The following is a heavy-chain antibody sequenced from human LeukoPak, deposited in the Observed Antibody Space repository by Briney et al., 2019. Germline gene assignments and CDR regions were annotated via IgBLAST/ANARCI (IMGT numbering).Heavy chain of an antibody. CDR1: GGSFSGYY. Sequence: PSETLSLTCAVYGGSFSGYYWSWIRQPPGKGLEWIGEINHSGSTNYNPSLKSRVTMSVDTSKNQFSLKLSSVTAADTAVYYCARGLYCSSTSCLTYYYYMDVWGKGTTVTVSS. CDR3: ARGLYCSSTSCLTYYYYMDV. V-gene: IGHV4-34*01. J-gene: IGHJ6*03. D-gene: IGHD2-2*01. CDR2: INHSGST.